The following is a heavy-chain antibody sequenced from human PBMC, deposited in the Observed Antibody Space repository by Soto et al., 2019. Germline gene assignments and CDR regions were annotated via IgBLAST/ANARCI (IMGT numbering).Heavy chain of an antibody. CDR2: IKQDGSEK. V-gene: IGHV3-7*05. CDR3: ARGGIYCSSTSCFSWFDP. CDR1: GFTFSSYW. Sequence: GRSLRLSCAASGFTFSSYWMSWVRQAPGKGLEWVANIKQDGSEKYYVDSVKGRFTISRDNAKNSLYLQMNSLRAEDTAVYYCARGGIYCSSTSCFSWFDPWGQGTLVTVSS. D-gene: IGHD2-2*01. J-gene: IGHJ5*02.